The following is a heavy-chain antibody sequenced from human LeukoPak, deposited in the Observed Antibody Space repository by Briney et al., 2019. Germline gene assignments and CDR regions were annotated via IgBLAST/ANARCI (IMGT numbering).Heavy chain of an antibody. D-gene: IGHD5-18*01. J-gene: IGHJ3*01. CDR1: GFTFSSYA. V-gene: IGHV3-30-3*01. CDR3: AREGHTSGYCGDFDV. Sequence: PGGSLRLSCAASGFTFSSYAMSWVRQAPGKGLEWVSAMSYDGFSKYYADSTKGRFTISRDEFKATVFLQMKSLRPEDTAVYYCAREGHTSGYCGDFDVWGQGTTVVVSS. CDR2: MSYDGFSK.